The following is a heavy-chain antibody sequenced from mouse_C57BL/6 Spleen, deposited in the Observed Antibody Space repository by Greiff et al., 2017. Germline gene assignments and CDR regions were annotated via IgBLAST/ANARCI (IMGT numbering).Heavy chain of an antibody. D-gene: IGHD1-1*01. CDR3: ARSTIYYGSSHYAMDD. V-gene: IGHV1-39*01. CDR2: INPNYGTT. J-gene: IGHJ4*01. Sequence: EVKLMESGPELVKPGASVKISCKASGYSFTDYNMNWVKQSNGKSLEWIGVINPNYGTTSYNQKFKGKATLTVDQSSSTAYMQLNSLTSEDAAVYYCARSTIYYGSSHYAMDDWGQGTPVTVSS. CDR1: GYSFTDYN.